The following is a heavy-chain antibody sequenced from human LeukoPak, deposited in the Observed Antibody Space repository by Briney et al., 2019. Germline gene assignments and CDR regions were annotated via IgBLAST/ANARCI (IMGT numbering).Heavy chain of an antibody. Sequence: PSETLSLTCAVYGGSFSGYYWSWIRQPPGKGLEWIGEINHSGSTNYNPSLKSRVTISVDTSKNQFSLKLSSVTAADTAVYYCARDPPDSSGSLDWDQGTLVTVSS. CDR2: INHSGST. CDR1: GGSFSGYY. V-gene: IGHV4-34*01. J-gene: IGHJ4*02. D-gene: IGHD3-22*01. CDR3: ARDPPDSSGSLD.